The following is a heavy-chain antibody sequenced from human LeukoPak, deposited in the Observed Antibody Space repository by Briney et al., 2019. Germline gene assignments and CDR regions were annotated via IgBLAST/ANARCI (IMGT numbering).Heavy chain of an antibody. J-gene: IGHJ5*02. Sequence: PSETLSLTCAVSGYSISSGYYWGWIRQPPGKGLEWIGSIYHSGSTYYNPSLKSRVTISVDTSKNQFSLKLSSVTAADTAVYHCARIGYSSSWYLYNWFDPWGQGTLVTVSS. CDR2: IYHSGST. CDR3: ARIGYSSSWYLYNWFDP. V-gene: IGHV4-38-2*01. D-gene: IGHD6-13*01. CDR1: GYSISSGYY.